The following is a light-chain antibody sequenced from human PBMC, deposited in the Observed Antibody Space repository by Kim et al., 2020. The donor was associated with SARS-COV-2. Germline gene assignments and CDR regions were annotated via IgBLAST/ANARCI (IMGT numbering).Light chain of an antibody. CDR2: GAS. J-gene: IGKJ2*01. Sequence: EIVLTQSPGTLSLSPGERATLSCRASQRVSSSYLACYQQKPGQAPRLLIYGASSRATGIPDRFSGSGSATDFTLTISRLEPEDFAVYYCQQYGSSPYTFGQGTKLEI. CDR1: QRVSSSY. CDR3: QQYGSSPYT. V-gene: IGKV3-20*01.